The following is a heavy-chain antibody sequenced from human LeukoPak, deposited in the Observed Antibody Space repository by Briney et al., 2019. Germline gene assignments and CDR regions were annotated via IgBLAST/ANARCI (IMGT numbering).Heavy chain of an antibody. CDR1: GGSFSGYY. D-gene: IGHD3-9*01. V-gene: IGHV4-34*01. Sequence: SETLSLTCAVYGGSFSGYYWSWIRQPPGQGLEWSGEINHSGSTNYNPSLKSRVTISVDTSKNQFSLKLSSVTAADTAVYYCARAPSYYDILTGYHRDAFDIWGQGTMVTVSS. CDR2: INHSGST. J-gene: IGHJ3*02. CDR3: ARAPSYYDILTGYHRDAFDI.